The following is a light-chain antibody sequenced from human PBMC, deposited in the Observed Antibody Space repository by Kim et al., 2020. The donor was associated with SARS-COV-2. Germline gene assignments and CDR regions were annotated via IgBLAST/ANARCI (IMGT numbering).Light chain of an antibody. J-gene: IGLJ3*02. Sequence: SYELTQPPSVSVAPGKTARITCGGNNIGSKSVHWYQQKPGQAPVLVIYYDSDRPSGIPERFSGSNSGNTATLTISRVEAGDEADYYCQVWDSSRIGVFGGGTQLTV. CDR3: QVWDSSRIGV. CDR2: YDS. V-gene: IGLV3-21*04. CDR1: NIGSKS.